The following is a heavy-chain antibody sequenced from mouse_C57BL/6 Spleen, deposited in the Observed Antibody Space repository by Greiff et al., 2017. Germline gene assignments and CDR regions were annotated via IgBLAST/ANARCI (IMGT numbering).Heavy chain of an antibody. CDR1: GFTFSSYA. CDR2: ISSGGDYI. Sequence: EVQLQQSGEGLVKPGGSLKLSCAASGFTFSSYAMSWVRQTPEKRLEWVAYISSGGDYIYYADTVKGRFTISRDNARNTLYLQMSSLKSEDTAMYYCTRGVAVGYYFDYWGQGTTLTVSS. J-gene: IGHJ2*01. D-gene: IGHD1-1*01. V-gene: IGHV5-9-1*02. CDR3: TRGVAVGYYFDY.